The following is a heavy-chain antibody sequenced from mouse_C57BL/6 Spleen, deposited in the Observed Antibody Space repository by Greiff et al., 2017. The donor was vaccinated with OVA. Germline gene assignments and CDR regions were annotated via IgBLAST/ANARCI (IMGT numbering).Heavy chain of an antibody. CDR2: IDPSDSET. V-gene: IGHV1-52*01. CDR1: GYTFTSYW. D-gene: IGHD2-4*01. J-gene: IGHJ3*01. CDR3: AREGTYDYDERPFAY. Sequence: QVQLQQPGAELVRPGSSVKLSCKASGYTFTSYWMHWVKQRPIQGLEWIGSIDPSDSETHYNQKFKDKATLTVDKSSSTAYMQLSSLTSEDSAVYYCAREGTYDYDERPFAYWGQGTLVTVSA.